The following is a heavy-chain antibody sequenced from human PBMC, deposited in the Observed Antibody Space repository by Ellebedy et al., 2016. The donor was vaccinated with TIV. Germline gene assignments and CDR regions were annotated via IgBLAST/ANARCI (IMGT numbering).Heavy chain of an antibody. Sequence: SETLSLTCAVFGWSFSDYYWSWIRQPPGKGLEWIGEINHSGSTNYNPSLKSRVTISVDTSKNQFSLNLNSVTAADTAVYYCVRGDLVRGSRNWFDPWGQGTLVTVSS. J-gene: IGHJ5*02. CDR3: VRGDLVRGSRNWFDP. V-gene: IGHV4-34*01. CDR1: GWSFSDYY. D-gene: IGHD3-10*01. CDR2: INHSGST.